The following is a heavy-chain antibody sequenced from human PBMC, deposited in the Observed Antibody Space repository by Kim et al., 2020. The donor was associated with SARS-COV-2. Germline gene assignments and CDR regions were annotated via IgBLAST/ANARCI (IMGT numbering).Heavy chain of an antibody. V-gene: IGHV3-30*18. D-gene: IGHD3-10*01. CDR1: GFTFSSYG. CDR3: AKDEAWFGELY. Sequence: GGSLRLPCAASGFTFSSYGMHWVRQAPGKGLEWVAVISYDGSNKYYADSVKGRFTISRDNSKNTLYLQMNSLRAEDTAVYYCAKDEAWFGELYWGQGTLVTVSS. J-gene: IGHJ4*02. CDR2: ISYDGSNK.